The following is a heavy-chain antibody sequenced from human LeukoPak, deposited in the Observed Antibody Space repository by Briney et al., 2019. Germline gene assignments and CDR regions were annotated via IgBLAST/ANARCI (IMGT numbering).Heavy chain of an antibody. CDR3: ARDATLYDSRAYYYLW. Sequence: PSETLSLTCTVSGGSISSYYWSWIRQPAGKGLEWIGRIYTSGSTNYNPSLKSRVTMSIDTSKNQFSLKLSSVTAADTAVYYCARDATLYDSRAYYYLWWGQGTLVTVSS. CDR2: IYTSGST. CDR1: GGSISSYY. J-gene: IGHJ4*02. D-gene: IGHD3-22*01. V-gene: IGHV4-4*07.